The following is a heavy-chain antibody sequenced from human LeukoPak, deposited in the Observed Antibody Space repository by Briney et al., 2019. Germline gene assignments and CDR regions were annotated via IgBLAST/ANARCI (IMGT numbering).Heavy chain of an antibody. CDR1: GGSISSGGYS. CDR3: ARAGRANSSGYYYVFDY. J-gene: IGHJ4*02. D-gene: IGHD3-22*01. Sequence: SQTPSLTCAVSGGSISSGGYSWSWIRQPPGTGLEWIGYIYHSGSTYYNPSLKSRVTISVDRSKNQFSLKLSSVTAADTAVYYCARAGRANSSGYYYVFDYWGQGTLVTVSS. V-gene: IGHV4-30-2*01. CDR2: IYHSGST.